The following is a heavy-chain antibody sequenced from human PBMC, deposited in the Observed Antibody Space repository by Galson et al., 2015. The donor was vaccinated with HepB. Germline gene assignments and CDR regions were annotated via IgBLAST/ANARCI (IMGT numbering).Heavy chain of an antibody. CDR2: ISYDGSNK. V-gene: IGHV3-30*04. D-gene: IGHD6-13*01. CDR3: AREYSSSWYSTYYYGMDV. J-gene: IGHJ6*02. CDR1: GFTFSSYA. Sequence: SLRLSCAASGFTFSSYAMHWVRQAPGKGLEWVAVISYDGSNKYYADSVKGRFTISRDNSKNTLYLQMNSLRAEDTAVYYCAREYSSSWYSTYYYGMDVWGQGTTVTVSS.